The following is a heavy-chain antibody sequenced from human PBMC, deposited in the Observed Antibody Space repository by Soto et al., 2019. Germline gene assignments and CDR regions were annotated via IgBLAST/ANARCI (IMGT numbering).Heavy chain of an antibody. CDR3: ARDAARYFDY. D-gene: IGHD6-6*01. CDR2: IYYSGST. Sequence: TLSFTCTVSGGSISSGVCYWSWIRQHPGKGLEWIGYIYYSGSTYYNPSLKSRVTISVDTSKNQFSLKLSSVTAADTAVYYCARDAARYFDYWGQGTLVTVSS. J-gene: IGHJ4*02. V-gene: IGHV4-31*03. CDR1: GGSISSGVCY.